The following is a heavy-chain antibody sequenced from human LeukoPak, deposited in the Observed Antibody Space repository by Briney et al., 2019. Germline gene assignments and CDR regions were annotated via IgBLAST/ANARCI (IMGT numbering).Heavy chain of an antibody. Sequence: PGGSLRVSCAASGYTFSSYSINWVRQAPGKGLEWVSSISVRSNYIYYADSVRGRFSISRDDARDSLYLQMNSLRAEDTAVYYCVRLRRNSDTSGFYYYYDYWGQGTLVTVSS. CDR1: GYTFSSYS. V-gene: IGHV3-21*01. CDR2: ISVRSNYI. J-gene: IGHJ4*02. D-gene: IGHD3-22*01. CDR3: VRLRRNSDTSGFYYYYDY.